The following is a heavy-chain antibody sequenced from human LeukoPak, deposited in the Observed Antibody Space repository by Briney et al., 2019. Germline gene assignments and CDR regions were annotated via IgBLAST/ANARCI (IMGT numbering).Heavy chain of an antibody. CDR3: ARGGQQLGEFDG. CDR2: IGTAGDT. D-gene: IGHD6-13*01. J-gene: IGHJ4*02. Sequence: AGGSLRLSRAASGFTFSSYVMHWVRQATGKGLEWVSAIGTAGDTYYPGSVKGRFTISRENAKNSLYLQMNSLRAGDTAVYYCARGGQQLGEFDGWDQGTLVTVSS. CDR1: GFTFSSYV. V-gene: IGHV3-13*01.